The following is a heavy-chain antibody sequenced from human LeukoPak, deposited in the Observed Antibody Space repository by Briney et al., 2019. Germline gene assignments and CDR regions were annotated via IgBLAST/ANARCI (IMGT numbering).Heavy chain of an antibody. CDR1: GGSISSYY. D-gene: IGHD3-22*01. J-gene: IGHJ4*02. V-gene: IGHV4-59*01. Sequence: SETLSLTCTVSGGSISSYYWSWIRHPPGKGLEWIGYIYYSGSTNYNPSLKSRVTISVDTSKNQFSLKLSSVTAADTAVYYCARGHYDSSGYYLYYFDYWGQGTLVTVSS. CDR2: IYYSGST. CDR3: ARGHYDSSGYYLYYFDY.